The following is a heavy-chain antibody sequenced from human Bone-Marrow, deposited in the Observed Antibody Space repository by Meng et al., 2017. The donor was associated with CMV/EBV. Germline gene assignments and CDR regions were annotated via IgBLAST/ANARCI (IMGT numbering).Heavy chain of an antibody. CDR1: GFTFSSYD. J-gene: IGHJ4*02. CDR2: IGTAGDT. Sequence: GESLKISCAASGFTFSSYDMHWVRQATGKGLEWVSAIGTAGDTYYPGSVKGRFTISRENAKNSLYLQMNSLRAGDTAVYYCATRHCSNGICPFDDWGQGTLVTVSS. CDR3: ATRHCSNGICPFDD. D-gene: IGHD2-8*01. V-gene: IGHV3-13*01.